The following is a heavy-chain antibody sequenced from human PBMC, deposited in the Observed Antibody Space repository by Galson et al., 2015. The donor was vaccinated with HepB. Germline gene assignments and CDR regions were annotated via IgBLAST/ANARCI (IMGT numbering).Heavy chain of an antibody. CDR3: AKGGAAAASNGFDI. V-gene: IGHV3-23*01. CDR1: GLTFSSYA. Sequence: SLRLSCAASGLTFSSYAMSWVRQAPGKGLEWVSGISGGGGGTFYADSVKGRFTISRDNSKNTMYLQMNSLRAEDSAAYYCAKGGAAAASNGFDIWGQWTMVTVSS. D-gene: IGHD6-25*01. J-gene: IGHJ3*02. CDR2: ISGGGGGT.